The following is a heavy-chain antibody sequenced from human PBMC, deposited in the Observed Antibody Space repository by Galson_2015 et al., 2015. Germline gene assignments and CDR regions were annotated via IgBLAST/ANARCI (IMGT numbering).Heavy chain of an antibody. CDR1: GDSVSNNSAA. Sequence: CAISGDSVSNNSAAWNWIRQSPSRGLEWLGRTYYRSGWDNDYAVSVKSRLTINPDTSKNQFSLQLNSVTPEDTAVYYCARGPVAFDIWGQGTIVTVSS. J-gene: IGHJ3*02. V-gene: IGHV6-1*01. CDR3: ARGPVAFDI. CDR2: TYYRSGWDN. D-gene: IGHD1-14*01.